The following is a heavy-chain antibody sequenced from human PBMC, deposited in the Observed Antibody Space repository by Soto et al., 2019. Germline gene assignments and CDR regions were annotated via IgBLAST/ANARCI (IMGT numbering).Heavy chain of an antibody. D-gene: IGHD2-15*01. CDR3: ARHDPATSFDY. Sequence: SXTLSLTCSVSGGSISTSRSYCAWIRQPPGKGLEWLANIFYSGSTFYNPSLKSRVTISVDTSKNQFSLKLSSVTAADTAVYYCARHDPATSFDYWGQGTLVTVSS. V-gene: IGHV4-39*01. CDR2: IFYSGST. CDR1: GGSISTSRSY. J-gene: IGHJ4*02.